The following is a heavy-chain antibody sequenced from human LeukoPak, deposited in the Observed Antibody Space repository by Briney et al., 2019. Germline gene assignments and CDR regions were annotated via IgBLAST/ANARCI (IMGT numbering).Heavy chain of an antibody. D-gene: IGHD5-24*01. CDR2: ISSSGSTI. V-gene: IGHV3-11*01. J-gene: IGHJ6*02. CDR3: ARDGYNEIYYYYYGMDV. Sequence: PGGSLRLSCAASGFTLSDYYMSWIRQAPGKGLEWVSYISSSGSTIYYADSVKGRFTISRDNAKNSLYLQMNSLRAEDTAVYYCARDGYNEIYYYYYGMDVWDQGTTVTVSS. CDR1: GFTLSDYY.